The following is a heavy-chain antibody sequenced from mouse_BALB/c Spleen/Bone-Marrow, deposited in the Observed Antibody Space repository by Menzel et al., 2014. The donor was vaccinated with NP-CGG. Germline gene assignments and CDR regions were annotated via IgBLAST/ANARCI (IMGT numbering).Heavy chain of an antibody. CDR3: ARLGYYGPFAY. V-gene: IGHV4-2*02. CDR1: GFDFSRYW. D-gene: IGHD1-2*01. CDR2: INPGSSTI. J-gene: IGHJ2*01. Sequence: EVKLVESGGGLVQPGGSLILSCAASGFDFSRYWMSWARQAPGKGQEWIGEINPGSSTINYTPSLKDKFIISRGNAKXTLYLQINKVRSEDTALYYCARLGYYGPFAYWGQGTTLTVSS.